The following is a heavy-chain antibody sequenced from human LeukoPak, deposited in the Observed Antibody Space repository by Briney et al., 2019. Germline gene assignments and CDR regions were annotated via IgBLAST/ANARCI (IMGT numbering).Heavy chain of an antibody. V-gene: IGHV3-21*01. J-gene: IGHJ4*02. Sequence: GGSLRLSCAASGFTFSSYSMNWVRQAPGKGLEWVSSITSSSSYIYYADSVKGRFTVSRDSAKNSLYLQMDSLGADDTAVYYCARRYCTTTNCYAFESWGQGTLVTVSS. CDR1: GFTFSSYS. CDR2: ITSSSSYI. D-gene: IGHD2-2*01. CDR3: ARRYCTTTNCYAFES.